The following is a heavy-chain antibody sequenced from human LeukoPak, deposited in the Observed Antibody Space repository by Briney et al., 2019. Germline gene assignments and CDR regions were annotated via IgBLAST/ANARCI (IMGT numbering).Heavy chain of an antibody. D-gene: IGHD6-19*01. V-gene: IGHV3-74*01. Sequence: GGSLRLSCAASGFTFSNYMMHWVRQAPGKGLVWVSRIKSDGITITYADSVKGRFTISRDNSKNTLYLQMNSLRAEDTAVYYCARTPPIGVAGVNWFDPWGQGTLVTVSS. CDR2: IKSDGITI. CDR1: GFTFSNYM. CDR3: ARTPPIGVAGVNWFDP. J-gene: IGHJ5*02.